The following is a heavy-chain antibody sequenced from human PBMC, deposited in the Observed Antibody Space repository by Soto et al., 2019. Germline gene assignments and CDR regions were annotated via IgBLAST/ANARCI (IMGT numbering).Heavy chain of an antibody. J-gene: IGHJ4*02. D-gene: IGHD7-27*01. V-gene: IGHV4-59*08. Sequence: SETLSLTCTVSGSPTSNYYWGWIRQPPGMGLEWIGYIYYSGTTNYNPSLKSRVTISVDTSKNQFSLKLSSVTAADTAVYYCARRWGRTFDYWGQGTLVTVSS. CDR3: ARRWGRTFDY. CDR2: IYYSGTT. CDR1: GSPTSNYY.